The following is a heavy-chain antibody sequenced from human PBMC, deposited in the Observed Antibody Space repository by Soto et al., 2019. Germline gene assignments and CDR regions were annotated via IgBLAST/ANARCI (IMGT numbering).Heavy chain of an antibody. CDR1: GYSFTSYW. CDR2: IYPGDSDT. J-gene: IGHJ5*02. D-gene: IGHD6-25*01. Sequence: PGESLKISCKGSGYSFTSYWIGWVRQMPGKGLEWMGIIYPGDSDTRYSPSFQGQVTISADKSISTAYLQWSSLKASDTAMYYCARQQSDPNSSDNWFDPWGQGTLVTVSS. CDR3: ARQQSDPNSSDNWFDP. V-gene: IGHV5-51*01.